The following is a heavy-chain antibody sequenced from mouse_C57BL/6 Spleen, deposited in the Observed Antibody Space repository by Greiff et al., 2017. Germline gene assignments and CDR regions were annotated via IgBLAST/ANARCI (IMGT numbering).Heavy chain of an antibody. CDR2: IDPETGGT. V-gene: IGHV1-15*01. J-gene: IGHJ4*01. Sequence: VQLQQSGAELVRPGASVTLSCKASGYTFTDYEMHWVKQTPVHGLEWIGAIDPETGGTAYNPKFKGKAILTADKSSSTAYMELRSLTSEDSAVYYWTRSTGSYAMDYWGQGTSVTVSS. CDR3: TRSTGSYAMDY. CDR1: GYTFTDYE. D-gene: IGHD4-1*01.